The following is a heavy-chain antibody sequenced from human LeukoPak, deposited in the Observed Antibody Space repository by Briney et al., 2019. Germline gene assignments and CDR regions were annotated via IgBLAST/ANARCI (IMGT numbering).Heavy chain of an antibody. Sequence: PGGSLRLSCSASGFTFSSYWMSWVRQAPGKGLEGVANIKQDGSEKYYVDSVKGRFTISRDNAKNSLYLQMNSLSAEDTAVYYCARAVMRYDFWSGYYTRAFDIWGQGTMVTVSS. CDR2: IKQDGSEK. CDR3: ARAVMRYDFWSGYYTRAFDI. CDR1: GFTFSSYW. D-gene: IGHD3-3*01. V-gene: IGHV3-7*01. J-gene: IGHJ3*02.